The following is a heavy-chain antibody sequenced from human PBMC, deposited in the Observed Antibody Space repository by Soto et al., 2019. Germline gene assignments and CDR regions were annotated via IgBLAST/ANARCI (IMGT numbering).Heavy chain of an antibody. CDR1: GFNFAKCG. J-gene: IGHJ5*02. V-gene: IGHV3-23*01. Sequence: GRSRSLCCAASGFNFAKCGVGPVRQAPGGGLQWVASISHNDGATYYADSVKVPLSALRDTSGNVMYLQTKGLPDDATAVYYRASNPRSDLFGVQTIVDTWFSASGQGTLVTVSS. CDR3: ASNPRSDLFGVQTIVDTWFSA. D-gene: IGHD3-3*01. CDR2: ISHNDGAT.